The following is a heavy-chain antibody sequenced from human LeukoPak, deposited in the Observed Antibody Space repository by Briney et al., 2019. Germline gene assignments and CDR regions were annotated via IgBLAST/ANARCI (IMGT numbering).Heavy chain of an antibody. D-gene: IGHD6-13*01. CDR2: ISGSGGST. V-gene: IGHV3-23*01. Sequence: GGSLRLSCAASGFTFSDYYMSWVRQAPGKGLEWVSAISGSGGSTYYADSVKGRFTISRDNSKNTLYLQMNSLRAEDTAVYYCAKDLGIAAAGTTFFDYWGQGTLVTVSS. CDR1: GFTFSDYY. J-gene: IGHJ4*02. CDR3: AKDLGIAAAGTTFFDY.